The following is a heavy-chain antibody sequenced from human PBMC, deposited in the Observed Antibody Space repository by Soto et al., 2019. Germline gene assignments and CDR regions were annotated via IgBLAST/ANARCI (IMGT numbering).Heavy chain of an antibody. CDR3: ARMGFTYGTASA. J-gene: IGHJ5*02. D-gene: IGHD3-10*01. CDR2: IYYSGST. CDR1: GASISSGDYY. V-gene: IGHV4-30-4*01. Sequence: SETLSLTCSVSGASISSGDYYWSWIRQAPGKGLEWIGHIYYSGSTHYKASLKSRVTISVETSKTQFSLNLTSVTAADTAMYYCARMGFTYGTASAWGQGTQVTVSS.